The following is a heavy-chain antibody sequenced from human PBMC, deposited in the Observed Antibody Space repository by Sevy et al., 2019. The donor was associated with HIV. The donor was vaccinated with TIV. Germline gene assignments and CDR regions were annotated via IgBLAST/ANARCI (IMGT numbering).Heavy chain of an antibody. CDR3: ARDRYYDSSGYYHYGLDV. J-gene: IGHJ6*02. V-gene: IGHV3-7*03. CDR1: GFTFSSYW. Sequence: GGSLRLSCAASGFTFSSYWMSWVRQAPGKGLEWVANIKQDGSEKYYVDSGKGRFTISRDNAKNSLYLQMNSLRAEDTAVYYCARDRYYDSSGYYHYGLDVWGQGTTVTVSS. D-gene: IGHD3-22*01. CDR2: IKQDGSEK.